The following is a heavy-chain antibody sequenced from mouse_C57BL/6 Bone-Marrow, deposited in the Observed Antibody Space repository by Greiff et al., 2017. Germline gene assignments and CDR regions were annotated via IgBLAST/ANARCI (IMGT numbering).Heavy chain of an antibody. J-gene: IGHJ3*01. CDR3: ARAEDYYGFAY. CDR1: GYTFTSYW. Sequence: QVQLQQPGAELVKPGASVKLSCKASGYTFTSYWMQWVKQRPGQGLEWIGGLDPSDSYTNYNQKFKGKATLTVDTSSSTAYMQLSSLTAEDSAVYYCARAEDYYGFAYWGQGTLVTVAA. CDR2: LDPSDSYT. D-gene: IGHD1-1*01. V-gene: IGHV1-50*01.